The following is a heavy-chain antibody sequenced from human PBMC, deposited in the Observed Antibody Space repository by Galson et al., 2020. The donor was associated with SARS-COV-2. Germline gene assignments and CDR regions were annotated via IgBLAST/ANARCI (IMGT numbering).Heavy chain of an antibody. J-gene: IGHJ5*01. CDR2: ISMSGITI. Sequence: GESLKISCAASGLTLSNTEMNWVRQAPGKGLEWLSYISMSGITIYYADSVKGRFTISRDNAENSLYLQMNSLRAEDTGIYYCATGDVWFESWGQGTLVTVSS. CDR3: ATGDVWFES. D-gene: IGHD7-27*01. CDR1: GLTLSNTE. V-gene: IGHV3-48*03.